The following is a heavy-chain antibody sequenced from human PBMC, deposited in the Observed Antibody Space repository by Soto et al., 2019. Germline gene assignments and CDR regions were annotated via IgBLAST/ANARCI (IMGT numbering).Heavy chain of an antibody. Sequence: EVPMVESGGGVVQPGGSLRLSCAASGFSVTNNSMNWVRQAPGKGLEWVSIIDIGGNTYYADSVKDRFTISRDDSKNTLYLQMDSLRPEDTAVYFCARGRGSTGYLGREHYFDYWGQGTLVTVSP. V-gene: IGHV3-66*01. CDR3: ARGRGSTGYLGREHYFDY. CDR1: GFSVTNNS. D-gene: IGHD3-16*01. J-gene: IGHJ4*02. CDR2: IDIGGNT.